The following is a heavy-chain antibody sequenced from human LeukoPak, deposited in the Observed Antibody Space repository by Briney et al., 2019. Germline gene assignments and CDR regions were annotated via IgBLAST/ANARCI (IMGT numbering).Heavy chain of an antibody. CDR1: GLTFSNSA. Sequence: GGSLRLSCAASGLTFSNSAMTWVRQVPGKGLEWVSGISNSGDATYYADFVKGRFTIARDNSKNTLYLQMNSLRAEDTALYYCAKLRGKDGVRDSYDIWGQGTMVTVSS. CDR3: AKLRGKDGVRDSYDI. CDR2: ISNSGDAT. J-gene: IGHJ3*02. V-gene: IGHV3-23*01.